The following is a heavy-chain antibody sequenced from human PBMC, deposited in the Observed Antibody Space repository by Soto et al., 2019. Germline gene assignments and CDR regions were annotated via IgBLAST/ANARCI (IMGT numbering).Heavy chain of an antibody. CDR2: INPNSGGT. V-gene: IGHV1-2*04. D-gene: IGHD5-18*01. CDR1: GYTFTGYY. Sequence: ASVKVSCKASGYTFTGYYMHWVRQAPGQGLEWMGWINPNSGGTNYAQKFQGWVTMTRDTSISTAYMELSRLRSDDTAVYYCAREKDTAMVGYWFDPWGQGTLVTVSS. CDR3: AREKDTAMVGYWFDP. J-gene: IGHJ5*02.